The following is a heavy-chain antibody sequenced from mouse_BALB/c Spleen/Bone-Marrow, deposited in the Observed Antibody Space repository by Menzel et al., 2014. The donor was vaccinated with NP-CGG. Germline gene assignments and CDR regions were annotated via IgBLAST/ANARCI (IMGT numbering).Heavy chain of an antibody. J-gene: IGHJ3*01. D-gene: IGHD1-1*01. CDR1: GYTFTSYW. Sequence: VKLQESGAELAKPGASLKMSCKASGYTFTSYWMHWVKQRPGQGLEWIGYINPSTDYTEYNQKFKDKATLTADKSSSTAFMQLSSLTSEDSAVYYCARRAYGGSYGFAYWGQGTLVTVSA. V-gene: IGHV1-7*01. CDR3: ARRAYGGSYGFAY. CDR2: INPSTDYT.